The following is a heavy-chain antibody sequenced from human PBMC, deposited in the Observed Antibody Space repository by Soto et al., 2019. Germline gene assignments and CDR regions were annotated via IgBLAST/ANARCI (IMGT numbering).Heavy chain of an antibody. V-gene: IGHV4-39*01. J-gene: IGHJ4*02. CDR1: GGSISSYY. CDR2: ISYSGST. CDR3: ASYYYDSSGYYYVPGVY. Sequence: TSETLSLTCTVSGGSISSYYWGWIRQPPGKGLEWIGSISYSGSTYYNPSLKSRVTISVDTSKNQFSLKLSSVTAADTAVYYCASYYYDSSGYYYVPGVYWGQGTLVTVSS. D-gene: IGHD3-22*01.